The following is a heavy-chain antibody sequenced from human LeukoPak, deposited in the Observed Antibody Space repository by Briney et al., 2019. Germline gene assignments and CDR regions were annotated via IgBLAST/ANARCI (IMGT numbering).Heavy chain of an antibody. J-gene: IGHJ4*02. V-gene: IGHV3-53*01. D-gene: IGHD3-9*01. CDR1: GFTFSSYE. CDR2: IYSGGST. CDR3: ARSYYDILTGYSRRELDY. Sequence: GGSLRLSCAASGFTFSSYEMNWVRQAPGKGLEWVSVIYSGGSTYDADSVKGRFIISRDDSKNTVFLQMNRLRVEDTAMYYCARSYYDILTGYSRRELDYWGQGTLVTVSS.